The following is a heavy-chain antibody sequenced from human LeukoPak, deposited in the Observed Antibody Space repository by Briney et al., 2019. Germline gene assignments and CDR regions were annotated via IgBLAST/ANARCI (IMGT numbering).Heavy chain of an antibody. CDR1: GFTFSSYW. Sequence: GGTLRLSCAASGFTFSSYWMSWVRQAPGEGLEWVAFIRYDGSNKYDADSVKGRFTISRDNSKNTLYLQMNSLRAEDTAVYYCAQRDSSSWSELDYWGQGTLVTVSS. D-gene: IGHD6-13*01. CDR2: IRYDGSNK. CDR3: AQRDSSSWSELDY. V-gene: IGHV3-30*02. J-gene: IGHJ4*02.